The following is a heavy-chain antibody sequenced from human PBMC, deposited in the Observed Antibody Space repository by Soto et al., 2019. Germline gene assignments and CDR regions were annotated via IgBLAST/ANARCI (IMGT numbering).Heavy chain of an antibody. V-gene: IGHV4-59*01. CDR3: ARFDYYDSSGYYHY. CDR1: RSSIFSYF. D-gene: IGHD3-22*01. J-gene: IGHJ4*02. CDR2: IYYSGST. Sequence: TLSLTRAIRRSSIFSYFWRWFRQPPGKGLEWIGYIYYSGSTNYNPSLKSRVTISVDASKNQFSLKLSSVTAADTAVYYCARFDYYDSSGYYHYWGQGTLVT.